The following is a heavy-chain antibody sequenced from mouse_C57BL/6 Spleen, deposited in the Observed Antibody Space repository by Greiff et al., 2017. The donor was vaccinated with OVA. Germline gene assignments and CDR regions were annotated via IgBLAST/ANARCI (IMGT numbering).Heavy chain of an antibody. Sequence: QVQLQQPGTELVKPGASVNLSCKASGYTFTNYWMHWVKQRPGQGLEWFGNINPSNGGTHYNEKFKSKATLTVDKSSTTAYMQLSSLTSEDSAVYYCASTVHWYVDVWGAGTTVTVSS. J-gene: IGHJ1*01. CDR3: ASTVHWYVDV. CDR2: INPSNGGT. D-gene: IGHD1-1*01. CDR1: GYTFTNYW. V-gene: IGHV1-53*01.